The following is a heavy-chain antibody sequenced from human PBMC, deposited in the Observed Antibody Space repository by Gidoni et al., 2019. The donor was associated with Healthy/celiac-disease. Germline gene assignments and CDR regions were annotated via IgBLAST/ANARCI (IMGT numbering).Heavy chain of an antibody. CDR3: ARDSIVGATASDY. CDR1: GYAFTSNG. D-gene: IGHD1-26*01. J-gene: IGHJ4*02. Sequence: QVPLLQSGAEVKKPGASVKVSFKASGYAFTSNGISWVRQAPGQGIEWMGGISAYNGKTNYAQKLQGRVTMNTDTATSTAYMELRSLISDDTAVYYCARDSIVGATASDYWGQGTLVTVS. CDR2: ISAYNGKT. V-gene: IGHV1-18*01.